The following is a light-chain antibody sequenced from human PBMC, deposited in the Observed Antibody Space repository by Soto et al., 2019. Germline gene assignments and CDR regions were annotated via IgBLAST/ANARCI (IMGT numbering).Light chain of an antibody. V-gene: IGLV2-14*01. Sequence: QSALTQPASVSGSPGQSITISCTGTSSDVGGYNYVSWYQQNPGKAPKLMIYEVSNRPSGVSNRFSGSKSGNTASLTISALQAEDEADDYCCSYTSSSTLYVFGTGTKLTVL. CDR1: SSDVGGYNY. CDR2: EVS. J-gene: IGLJ1*01. CDR3: CSYTSSSTLYV.